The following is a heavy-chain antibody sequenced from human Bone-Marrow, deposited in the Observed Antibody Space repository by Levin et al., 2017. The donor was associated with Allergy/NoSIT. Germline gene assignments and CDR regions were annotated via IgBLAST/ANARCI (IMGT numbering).Heavy chain of an antibody. CDR3: AKDFGSGLRDSDWSLNS. CDR2: ISWNSGSI. Sequence: SLKISCAASGFTFDDYAMHWVRQAPGKGLEWVSGISWNSGSIVYADSVKGRFTISRDNAKNSLYLQMNSLTVEDTALYYCAKDFGSGLRDSDWSLNSWGQGTLVTVSS. D-gene: IGHD3-9*01. J-gene: IGHJ4*02. CDR1: GFTFDDYA. V-gene: IGHV3-9*01.